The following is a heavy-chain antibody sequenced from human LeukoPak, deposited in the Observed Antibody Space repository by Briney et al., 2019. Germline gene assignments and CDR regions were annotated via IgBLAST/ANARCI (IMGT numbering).Heavy chain of an antibody. CDR1: GFTFSSYA. D-gene: IGHD6-19*01. CDR2: INSKTDGGTT. J-gene: IGHJ4*02. CDR3: TTGQWLVRNY. V-gene: IGHV3-15*01. Sequence: GGSLRLSCAASGFTFSSYAMSWVRQAPGKGLEWVGRINSKTDGGTTDYAAPVKGRFTISRDDSKNTVYLQMNSLKTEDTAVYYCTTGQWLVRNYWGQGTLVIVSS.